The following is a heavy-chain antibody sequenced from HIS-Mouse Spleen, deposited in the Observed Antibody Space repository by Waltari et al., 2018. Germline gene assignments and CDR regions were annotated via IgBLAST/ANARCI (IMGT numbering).Heavy chain of an antibody. CDR2: IYHSGST. J-gene: IGHJ5*02. CDR1: GGSISSGGYS. CDR3: AREAAAGPYNWFDP. Sequence: QLQLQESGSGLVKPSQTLSLTCAVSGGSISSGGYSWSWIRQPPGKGLEWIGYIYHSGSTYYHPSLKSRVTISVDRSKNQFSLKLSSVTAADTAVYYCAREAAAGPYNWFDPWGQGTLVTVSS. D-gene: IGHD6-13*01. V-gene: IGHV4-30-2*01.